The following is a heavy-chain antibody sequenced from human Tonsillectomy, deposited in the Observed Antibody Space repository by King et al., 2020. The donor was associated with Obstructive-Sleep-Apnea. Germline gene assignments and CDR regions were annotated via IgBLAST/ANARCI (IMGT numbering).Heavy chain of an antibody. CDR2: ISYDGRNG. D-gene: IGHD4/OR15-4a*01. Sequence: QLVQSGGGVVQPGRALRLSCAASGFTFSSYAMHWVRQAPGKGLEWVAVISYDGRNGYYADSVKGRFTISRDNSKNTPYLQMNSLRPEDTAVYYCAREDGDYKSPIGYWGQGTLVTVSS. V-gene: IGHV3-30*04. J-gene: IGHJ4*02. CDR3: AREDGDYKSPIGY. CDR1: GFTFSSYA.